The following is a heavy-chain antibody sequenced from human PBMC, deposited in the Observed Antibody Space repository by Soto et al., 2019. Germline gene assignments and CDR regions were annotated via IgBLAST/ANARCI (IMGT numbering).Heavy chain of an antibody. V-gene: IGHV1-69*13. CDR2: IIPIFGTA. CDR1: GGTFSSYA. Sequence: ASVKVSCKASGGTFSSYAISWVRQAPGQGLEWMGGIIPIFGTANYAQKFQGRVTITADESTSTAYMELSSLRSEDTAVYYCARDALTGSGSYYGFDYWGQGTLVTVSS. J-gene: IGHJ4*02. CDR3: ARDALTGSGSYYGFDY. D-gene: IGHD3-10*01.